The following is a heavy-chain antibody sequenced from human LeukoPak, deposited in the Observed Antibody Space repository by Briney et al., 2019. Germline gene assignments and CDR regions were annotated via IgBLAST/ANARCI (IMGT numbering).Heavy chain of an antibody. CDR3: ARQRNYDFWSGTRRGWFDP. CDR2: IYYSGST. V-gene: IGHV4-39*01. Sequence: PSETLSLTCTVSGGSISSSSYYWGWIRQPPGKGLEWIGSIYYSGSTYYNPSLKSLVTISVDTSKNQFSLKLNSVTAADTAVYYCARQRNYDFWSGTRRGWFDPWGQGTLVTVSS. J-gene: IGHJ5*02. CDR1: GGSISSSSYY. D-gene: IGHD3-3*01.